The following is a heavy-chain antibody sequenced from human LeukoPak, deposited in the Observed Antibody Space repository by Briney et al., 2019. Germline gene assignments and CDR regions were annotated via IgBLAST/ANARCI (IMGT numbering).Heavy chain of an antibody. CDR3: ARVSSGDCSGGSCYSPLFYGMDV. D-gene: IGHD2-15*01. Sequence: GASVKVSCKASGYTFTSYDINWVRQATGQGLEWMGWMNPNSGNTGYAQKFQGRVTMTRNTSISTAYMELSSLRSEDTAVHYCARVSSGDCSGGSCYSPLFYGMDVWGQGTTVTVSS. V-gene: IGHV1-8*01. CDR2: MNPNSGNT. CDR1: GYTFTSYD. J-gene: IGHJ6*02.